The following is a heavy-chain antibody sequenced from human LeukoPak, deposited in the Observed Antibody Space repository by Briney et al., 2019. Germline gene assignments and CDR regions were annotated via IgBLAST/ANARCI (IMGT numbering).Heavy chain of an antibody. Sequence: SETLSLTCTVSGGSISSGSYYWSWIRQPAGKGLDWIGRIYTTGSTNYNPSLKSRVTISVDTSKNQFSLKLSSVTAADTAVYYCARGITMVRGVSRPPTFDYWGQGTLVTVSS. CDR3: ARGITMVRGVSRPPTFDY. CDR1: GGSISSGSYY. CDR2: IYTTGST. J-gene: IGHJ4*02. V-gene: IGHV4-61*02. D-gene: IGHD3-10*01.